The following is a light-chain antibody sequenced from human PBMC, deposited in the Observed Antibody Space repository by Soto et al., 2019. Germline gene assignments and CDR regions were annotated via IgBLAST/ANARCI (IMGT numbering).Light chain of an antibody. CDR1: SSDVGGYKY. V-gene: IGLV2-14*01. J-gene: IGLJ3*02. CDR3: SSYTSSSTWV. CDR2: GVS. Sequence: QSVLTQPASVSGSPGQSITISCTGTSSDVGGYKYVSWYQQHPGTAPKLMIYGVSNRPSGVSNRFSGSKSGNTASLTISGLQAEDEVDYYCSSYTSSSTWVFGGGTKLTVL.